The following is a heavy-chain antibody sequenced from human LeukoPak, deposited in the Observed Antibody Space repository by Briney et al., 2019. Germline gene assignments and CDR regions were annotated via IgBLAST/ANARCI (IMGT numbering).Heavy chain of an antibody. D-gene: IGHD6-6*01. J-gene: IGHJ4*02. Sequence: ASVNVSCKASGYTFTGYYMHWVRQAPGQGLEWMGWINPNSGGTNYAQKFQGWVTMTRDTSISTAYMELSRLRSDDTAVYYCARDGSSSSWGYFDYWGQGTLVTVSS. CDR2: INPNSGGT. CDR3: ARDGSSSSWGYFDY. V-gene: IGHV1-2*04. CDR1: GYTFTGYY.